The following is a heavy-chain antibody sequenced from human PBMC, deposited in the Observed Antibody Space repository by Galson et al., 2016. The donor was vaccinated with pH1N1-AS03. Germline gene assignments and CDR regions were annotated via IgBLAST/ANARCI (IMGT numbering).Heavy chain of an antibody. D-gene: IGHD6-19*01. CDR1: GFTFSSYW. V-gene: IGHV3-7*04. CDR3: ARAGIAVSYFHYYYLDV. CDR2: IKEDGSEK. Sequence: SLRLSCAASGFTFSSYWMSWVRQAPGKGLEWVANIKEDGSEKYYVDSVKGRFTISRDNGKNSLYLQMNSLRAEDTAVCFCARAGIAVSYFHYYYLDVWGKGATVTVSS. J-gene: IGHJ6*03.